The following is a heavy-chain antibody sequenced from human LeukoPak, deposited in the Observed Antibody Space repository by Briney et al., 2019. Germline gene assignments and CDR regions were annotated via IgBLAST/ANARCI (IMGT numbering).Heavy chain of an antibody. V-gene: IGHV3-53*01. Sequence: GGSLRLSCAASGFTVSSNYMSWVRQAPGKGLEWVSVIYSGGSTYYADSVKGRFTISRDNSKNTLYLQMNSLRAEDTAVYYCVRHDEVGASKTPFDYWGHGTLVTVSS. CDR3: VRHDEVGASKTPFDY. CDR1: GFTVSSNY. J-gene: IGHJ4*01. D-gene: IGHD1-26*01. CDR2: IYSGGST.